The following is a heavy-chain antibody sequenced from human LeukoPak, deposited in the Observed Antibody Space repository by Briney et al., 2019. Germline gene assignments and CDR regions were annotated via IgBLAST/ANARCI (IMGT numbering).Heavy chain of an antibody. CDR3: ASSFDRDSSGYDRPPGY. Sequence: PGGSLRLSCSASGFTFSSNYMSWVRQAPGKGLEWVSVIYMADVTCVSAGTTFYAEDVKGRFTISRDNSKNTIYLQMNSLRGDDTAVYFCASSFDRDSSGYDRPPGYWGQGTLVTVSS. V-gene: IGHV3-53*05. D-gene: IGHD3-22*01. CDR2: IYMADVTCVSAGTT. CDR1: GFTFSSNY. J-gene: IGHJ4*02.